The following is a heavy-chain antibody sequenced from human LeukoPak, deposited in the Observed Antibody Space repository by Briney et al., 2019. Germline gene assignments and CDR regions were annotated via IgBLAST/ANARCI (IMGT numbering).Heavy chain of an antibody. CDR3: ARGREVAAAGYFDY. D-gene: IGHD6-13*01. V-gene: IGHV3-48*01. J-gene: IGHJ4*02. Sequence: GGSLRLSCAASGFTFSSYSMNWVRQAPGKGLEWVSYISSSSSTIYYADSVKGRFTISRDNAKNSQYLQMNSLRAEDTAVYYCARGREVAAAGYFDYWGQGTLVTVSS. CDR2: ISSSSSTI. CDR1: GFTFSSYS.